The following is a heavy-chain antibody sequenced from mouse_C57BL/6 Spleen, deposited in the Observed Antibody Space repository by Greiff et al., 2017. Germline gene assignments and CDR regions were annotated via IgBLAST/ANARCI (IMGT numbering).Heavy chain of an antibody. J-gene: IGHJ2*01. V-gene: IGHV5-4*03. Sequence: EVKLMESGGGLVKPGGSLKLSCAASGFTFSSYAMSWVRQTPEKRLEWVATISDGGSYTYYPDNVKGRFTISRDNAKNNLYLQMSHLKSEDTAMYYCARGAVTTFFDYWGQGTTLTVSS. CDR1: GFTFSSYA. CDR3: ARGAVTTFFDY. D-gene: IGHD2-2*01. CDR2: ISDGGSYT.